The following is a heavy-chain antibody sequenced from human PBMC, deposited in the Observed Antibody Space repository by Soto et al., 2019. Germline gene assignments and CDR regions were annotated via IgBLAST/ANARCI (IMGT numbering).Heavy chain of an antibody. V-gene: IGHV1-3*01. J-gene: IGHJ4*02. CDR2: INAGNGNT. CDR3: ARVSSSGWCYFDY. Sequence: XSVKVSCKASVYTFTSYAMHWVRQAPGQRLEWMGWINAGNGNTKYSQKFQGRVTITRDTSASTAYMELSSLRSEDTAVYYCARVSSSGWCYFDYWGQGTLVTVSS. CDR1: VYTFTSYA. D-gene: IGHD6-19*01.